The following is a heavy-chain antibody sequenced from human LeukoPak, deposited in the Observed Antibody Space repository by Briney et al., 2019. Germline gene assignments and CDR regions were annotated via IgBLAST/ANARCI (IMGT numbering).Heavy chain of an antibody. CDR2: INPNSGGT. Sequence: ASVKVSCKASGGTFSSYAISWVRQAPGQGLEWMGWINPNSGGTNYAQKFQGRVTMTRDTSITTAYMELSRLRSDDTAVYYCARVQGSGWYPFDYWGQGTLVTVSS. D-gene: IGHD6-19*01. CDR3: ARVQGSGWYPFDY. J-gene: IGHJ4*02. V-gene: IGHV1-2*02. CDR1: GGTFSSYA.